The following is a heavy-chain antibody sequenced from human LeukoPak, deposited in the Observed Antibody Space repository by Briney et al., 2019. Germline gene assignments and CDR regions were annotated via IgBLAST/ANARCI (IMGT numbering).Heavy chain of an antibody. CDR3: AGSPDYYDSSGYYNY. Sequence: SETLSLTCAVYGGSFSGYYWSWIRQPPGKGLEWIGEINHSGSTNYNPSLKSRVTISVDTSKNQFSLKLSSVTAADTAVYYCAGSPDYYDSSGYYNYWGQGTLVTVSS. J-gene: IGHJ4*02. CDR1: GGSFSGYY. V-gene: IGHV4-34*01. CDR2: INHSGST. D-gene: IGHD3-22*01.